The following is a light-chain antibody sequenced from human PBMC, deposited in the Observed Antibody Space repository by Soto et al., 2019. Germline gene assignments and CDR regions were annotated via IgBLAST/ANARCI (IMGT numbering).Light chain of an antibody. CDR2: GAS. CDR3: QQYYNWPPIT. J-gene: IGKJ5*01. Sequence: EIFLTQSPDTLSLSPGERATLSCRASQSVTNYIAWYQQRPGQAPRLLIYGASTRASGFPARFTGSGSGTEFTLTISSLQSEDFAVYYCQQYYNWPPITFGQGTRLEIK. V-gene: IGKV3-15*01. CDR1: QSVTNY.